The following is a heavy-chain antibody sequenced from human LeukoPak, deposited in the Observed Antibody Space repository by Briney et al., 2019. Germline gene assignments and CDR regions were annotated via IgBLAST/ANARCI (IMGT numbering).Heavy chain of an antibody. CDR3: ARPVVAAYFDY. J-gene: IGHJ4*02. V-gene: IGHV3-9*01. CDR1: GFTFDDYA. CDR2: ISWNSGSI. D-gene: IGHD2-15*01. Sequence: GGSLRLSCAASGFTFDDYAMHWVRQAPGKGLEWVSGISWNSGSIGYADSVKGRFTISRDNAKNSLYLQMNSLRAEDTAVYYCARPVVAAYFDYWGQGTLVTVSS.